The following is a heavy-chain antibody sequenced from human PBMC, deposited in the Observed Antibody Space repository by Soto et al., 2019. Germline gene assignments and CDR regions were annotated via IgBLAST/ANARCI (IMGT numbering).Heavy chain of an antibody. CDR3: ATSASLILPFDT. CDR2: INNSGTT. V-gene: IGHV4-30-2*05. J-gene: IGHJ5*02. D-gene: IGHD2-21*01. Sequence: SQTLSLTCAVSGASINGDLHSWNWIRQSPKKGLEWIGCINNSGTTYYNPSLKTRVSMSLDTSKNQFTLRLLSVTAADTAIYWCATSASLILPFDTWGQGTLVTVSS. CDR1: GASINGDLHS.